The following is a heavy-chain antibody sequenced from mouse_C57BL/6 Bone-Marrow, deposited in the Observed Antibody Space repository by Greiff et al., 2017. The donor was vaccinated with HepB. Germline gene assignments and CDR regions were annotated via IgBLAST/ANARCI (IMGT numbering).Heavy chain of an antibody. CDR1: GITFSDYG. CDR2: ISSGSSTI. CDR3: STMEH. V-gene: IGHV5-17*01. Sequence: EVQLQQSGAGLVKPGGSRKLSCATSGITFSDYGLHWVRPYPEKGLEWVAYISSGSSTIYYADTLKGRVTISRDTAKNTLFLQMSSLRSEDTAMSYRSTMEHRGQGAALPVSS. J-gene: IGHJ4*01.